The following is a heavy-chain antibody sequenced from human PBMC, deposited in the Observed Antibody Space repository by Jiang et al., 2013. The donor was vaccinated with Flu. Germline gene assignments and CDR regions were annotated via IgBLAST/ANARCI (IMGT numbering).Heavy chain of an antibody. CDR1: GFTFSSYA. Sequence: VQLVESGGGLVQPGGSLGLSCAASGFTFSSYAMSWVRQAPGKGLEWVSAISGSGGSTYYADSVKGRFTISRDNSKNTLYLQMNSLRAEDTAVYYCAKASIFGVVIINWYFDLVGPWHPGHCLL. J-gene: IGHJ2*01. D-gene: IGHD3-3*01. V-gene: IGHV3-23*04. CDR2: ISGSGGST. CDR3: AKASIFGVVIINWYFDL.